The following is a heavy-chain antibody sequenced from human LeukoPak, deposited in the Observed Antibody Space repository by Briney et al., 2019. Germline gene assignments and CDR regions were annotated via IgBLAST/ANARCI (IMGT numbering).Heavy chain of an antibody. D-gene: IGHD3-22*01. CDR1: GFTVSSNY. J-gene: IGHJ6*02. CDR3: ARYRYYYDSSGYYYYYYGMDV. V-gene: IGHV3-66*01. CDR2: IYSGGST. Sequence: GGSLRLSCAASGFTVSSNYMSWVRQAPGKGLEWVSVIYSGGSTYYADSVKGRFTISRDNSKNTLYLQMNSLRAEDTAVYYCARYRYYYDSSGYYYYYYGMDVWGQGTTVTVSS.